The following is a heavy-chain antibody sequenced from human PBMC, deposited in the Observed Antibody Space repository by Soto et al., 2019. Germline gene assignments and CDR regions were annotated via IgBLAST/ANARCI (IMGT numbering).Heavy chain of an antibody. CDR3: ARADFGDRGLAFDS. V-gene: IGHV4-31*03. CDR1: GGSTGSGGYY. CDR2: IYYTGSA. J-gene: IGHJ4*02. Sequence: SETLSLTCSVSGGSTGSGGYYWSWVRQHPGKGLEWIGYIYYTGSAYYSPSLKSRVSISVDTSKNQFSLILDAVTVADTAVYYCARADFGDRGLAFDSWGQGILVTVS. D-gene: IGHD2-21*01.